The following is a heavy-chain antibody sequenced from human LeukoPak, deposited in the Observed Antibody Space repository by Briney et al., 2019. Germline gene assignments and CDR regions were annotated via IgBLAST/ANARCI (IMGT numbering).Heavy chain of an antibody. V-gene: IGHV4-39*01. Sequence: SETLSLTCTVSGGSISSSSYYWGWIRQPPGKGLEWIGSIYYSGSTYYNPSLKSRVTISVDTSKNQFSLKLSSVTAADTAVYYCATLRYFDWLLSPSPPPYFDYWGQGTLVTVSS. J-gene: IGHJ4*02. CDR1: GGSISSSSYY. D-gene: IGHD3-9*01. CDR2: IYYSGST. CDR3: ATLRYFDWLLSPSPPPYFDY.